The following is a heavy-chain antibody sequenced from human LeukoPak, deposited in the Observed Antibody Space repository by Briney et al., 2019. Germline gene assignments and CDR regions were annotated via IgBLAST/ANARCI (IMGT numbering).Heavy chain of an antibody. CDR2: IYYSGST. D-gene: IGHD2-2*01. CDR1: GGSISSYY. Sequence: SETLSLTRTVSGGSISSYYWSWIRQPPGKGLEWIGYIYYSGSTNYNPSLKSRVTISVDTSKNQFSLKLSSVTAADTAVYYCARQPPSVPAASRWFDPWGQGTLVTVSS. CDR3: ARQPPSVPAASRWFDP. J-gene: IGHJ5*02. V-gene: IGHV4-59*08.